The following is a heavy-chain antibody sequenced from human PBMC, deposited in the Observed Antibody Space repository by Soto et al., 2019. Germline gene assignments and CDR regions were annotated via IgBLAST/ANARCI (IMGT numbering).Heavy chain of an antibody. Sequence: SETLSLTCNVSGASISSGDYYWSWIRQHPGKGLEWIGYIWHTGSTYYNPSLKSRITISVDTSKNQFSLKLSSVTAADTAVYFCATIYDSSGYYYGNNWLDPWGQGTLVTVSS. CDR2: IWHTGST. D-gene: IGHD3-22*01. CDR3: ATIYDSSGYYYGNNWLDP. V-gene: IGHV4-31*03. CDR1: GASISSGDYY. J-gene: IGHJ5*02.